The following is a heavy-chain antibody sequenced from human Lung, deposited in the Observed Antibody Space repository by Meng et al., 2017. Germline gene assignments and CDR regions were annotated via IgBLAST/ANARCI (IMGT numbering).Heavy chain of an antibody. CDR1: XXTLSTHX. V-gene: IGHV3-74*01. CDR3: ARGGVTTDD. D-gene: IGHD4-17*01. J-gene: IGHJ4*02. Sequence: LRLXCAAXXXTLSTHXMHWVRXAPGKGLEWXSXITGDGSSTIYADSVQGRFTMSRDNAKNTLSLQMNSLRAEDTAVYYCARGGVTTDDWGQGTLVTVSS. CDR2: ITGDGSST.